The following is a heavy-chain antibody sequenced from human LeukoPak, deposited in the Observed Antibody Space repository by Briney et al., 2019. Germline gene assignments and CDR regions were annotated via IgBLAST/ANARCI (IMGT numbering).Heavy chain of an antibody. Sequence: GGSLRLSCAASGFTFSSYGMHWVRQAPGQGLEWVAVIWYDGTTKYYADSVKGRFTISRDNSKNTLYLQMNSRSVEDTAVYFCSTEDVSGSFDYWGQETPVTVSS. D-gene: IGHD3-10*01. CDR3: STEDVSGSFDY. J-gene: IGHJ4*02. V-gene: IGHV3-33*01. CDR1: GFTFSSYG. CDR2: IWYDGTTK.